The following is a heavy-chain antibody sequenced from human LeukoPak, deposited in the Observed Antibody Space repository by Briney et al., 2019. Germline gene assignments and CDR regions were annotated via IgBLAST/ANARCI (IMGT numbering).Heavy chain of an antibody. Sequence: QSGGSLRLSCAASGFTFDDYAMSWVRQAPGKGLEWVSAINWNGDTTGYADSVKGRFTISRDSAKNSLYLQMNSLRAEDTALYYCARARSGSYYGGCGYWGQGTLVTVSS. CDR2: INWNGDTT. J-gene: IGHJ4*02. CDR3: ARARSGSYYGGCGY. D-gene: IGHD1-26*01. CDR1: GFTFDDYA. V-gene: IGHV3-20*04.